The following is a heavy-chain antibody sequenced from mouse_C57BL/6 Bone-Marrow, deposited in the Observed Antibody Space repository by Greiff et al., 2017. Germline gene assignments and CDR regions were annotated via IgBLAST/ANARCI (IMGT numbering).Heavy chain of an antibody. J-gene: IGHJ3*01. D-gene: IGHD2-2*01. Sequence: QVQLKESGAELAKPGASVKLSCKASGYTFTSYWMHWVKQRPGQGLEWIGYINPSSGYTKYNQKFKVKATLTADKSSSTAYMQLSSLTYEDSAVYYCARYRIYYGYDEFAYWGQGTLVTVSA. CDR2: INPSSGYT. CDR1: GYTFTSYW. CDR3: ARYRIYYGYDEFAY. V-gene: IGHV1-7*01.